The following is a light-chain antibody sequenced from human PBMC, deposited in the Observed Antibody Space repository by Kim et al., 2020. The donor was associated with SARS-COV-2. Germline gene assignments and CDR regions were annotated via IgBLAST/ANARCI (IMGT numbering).Light chain of an antibody. CDR3: QQYYSTPPS. CDR1: PTVLNHSKKKNY. V-gene: IGKV4-1*01. Sequence: ATLKVKSRPTVLNHSKKKNYLAWYQQKPGQAPKLLIYWASIRETGVSYRFSGSGSKTDFTLTISSLQAEDVAGYYCQQYYSTPPSFGQGTKLEI. CDR2: WAS. J-gene: IGKJ2*03.